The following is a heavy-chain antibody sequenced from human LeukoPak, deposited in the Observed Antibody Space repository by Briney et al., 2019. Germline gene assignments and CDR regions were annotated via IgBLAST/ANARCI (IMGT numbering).Heavy chain of an antibody. D-gene: IGHD1-26*01. CDR2: ISYDGSNK. CDR1: GFTFSSYA. V-gene: IGHV3-30*04. Sequence: GRSLRLSCAASGFTFSSYAMHWVRQAPGKGLEWVAVISYDGSNKYYADSVKGRFTISRDNSKNTLYLQMNSLRAEDTAVYYCAKEVRDSGSYRFDYWGQGTLVTVSS. CDR3: AKEVRDSGSYRFDY. J-gene: IGHJ4*02.